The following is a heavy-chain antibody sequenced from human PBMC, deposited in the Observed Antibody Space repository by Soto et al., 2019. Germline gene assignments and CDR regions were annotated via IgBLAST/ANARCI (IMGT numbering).Heavy chain of an antibody. V-gene: IGHV4-39*01. Sequence: QLQLQESGPGLVKPSETLSLTCTVSGGSISSSSYYWGWIRQPPGKGLEWIGSIYYSGSTYYNPSLKSRVTISVDTSKNQFSLKLSSVTAADTAVYYCARLGGYSGYDPLFDYWGQGTLVTVSS. CDR3: ARLGGYSGYDPLFDY. CDR1: GGSISSSSYY. CDR2: IYYSGST. D-gene: IGHD5-12*01. J-gene: IGHJ4*02.